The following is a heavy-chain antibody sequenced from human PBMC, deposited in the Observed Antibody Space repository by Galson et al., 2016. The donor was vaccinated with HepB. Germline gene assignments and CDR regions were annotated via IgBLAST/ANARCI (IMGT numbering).Heavy chain of an antibody. V-gene: IGHV4-4*02. CDR2: IYHSGST. D-gene: IGHD3-10*01. CDR1: GGSISSSNW. J-gene: IGHJ4*02. Sequence: SETLSLTCAVSGGSISSSNWWSWVRQPPGKGLERIGEIYHSGSTTYNPSLKSRVTISVDKSKNHFSLKMRFVTAADTAMYYCARSETSYYGSGSYSIWGQGTLVTVSS. CDR3: ARSETSYYGSGSYSI.